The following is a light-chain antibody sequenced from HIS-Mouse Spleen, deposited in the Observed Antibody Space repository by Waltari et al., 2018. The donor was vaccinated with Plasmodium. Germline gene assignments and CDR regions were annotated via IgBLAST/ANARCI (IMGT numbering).Light chain of an antibody. CDR3: NSRDSSGNHVV. CDR1: SLRSYY. Sequence: SSELTQDPAVSVALGQTVRITCHGDSLRSYYASWYQQKPGQAPVLVIYGKNNRPSGIPDRFSGSSAGNTDSLTITGAQAEDEADYYCNSRDSSGNHVVFGGGTKLTVL. V-gene: IGLV3-19*01. J-gene: IGLJ2*01. CDR2: GKN.